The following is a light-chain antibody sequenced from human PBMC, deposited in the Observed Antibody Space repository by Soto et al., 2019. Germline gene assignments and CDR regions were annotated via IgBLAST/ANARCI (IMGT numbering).Light chain of an antibody. J-gene: IGLJ1*01. CDR2: EVS. CDR3: DSHTTSDTRV. V-gene: IGLV2-14*01. Sequence: QSALTQPASVSGSPGQSIAISCTGTSGDVGAYDYVSWYQHHPDKAPKLMIYEVSNRPSGVSDRFSGSKSVYTATLTISGLKAEEEADYYCDSHTTSDTRVFGTGTKVTV. CDR1: SGDVGAYDY.